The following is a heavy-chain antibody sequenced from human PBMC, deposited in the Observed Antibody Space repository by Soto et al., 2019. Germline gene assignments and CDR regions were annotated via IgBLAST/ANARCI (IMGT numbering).Heavy chain of an antibody. D-gene: IGHD3-3*01. CDR3: ARAYPNRHYDFWSGSDMDV. Sequence: EVQLVESGGGLVQPGGSLRLSCAASGFTFSSYDMHWVRQATGKGLEWVSAIGTAGDTYYPGSVKGRFTTSRENAKKSLYLQMSSPRAGDTAVYYCARAYPNRHYDFWSGSDMDVWGKGTTVTVSS. J-gene: IGHJ6*04. V-gene: IGHV3-13*01. CDR2: IGTAGDT. CDR1: GFTFSSYD.